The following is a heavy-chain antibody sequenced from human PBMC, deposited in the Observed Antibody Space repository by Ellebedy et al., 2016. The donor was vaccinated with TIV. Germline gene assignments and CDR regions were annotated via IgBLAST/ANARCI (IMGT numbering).Heavy chain of an antibody. D-gene: IGHD1-26*01. CDR3: ARGRGGSYSIPFDY. CDR2: INHSGST. J-gene: IGHJ4*02. Sequence: SETLSLTXAVYGGSFSPYYWSWIRQPPGKGLEWIGEINHSGSTNYNPSLKSRVTISVDTSKNQFSLKLSSVTAADTAVYYCARGRGGSYSIPFDYWGQGTPVTVSS. CDR1: GGSFSPYY. V-gene: IGHV4-34*01.